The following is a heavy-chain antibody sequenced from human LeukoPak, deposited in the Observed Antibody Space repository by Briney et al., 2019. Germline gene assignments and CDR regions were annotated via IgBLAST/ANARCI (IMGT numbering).Heavy chain of an antibody. J-gene: IGHJ4*02. CDR1: GFTFSSYA. Sequence: GGSLRLSCAASGFTFSSYAMHWVRQAPGKGLEWVAVISYDGSNKCYADSVKGRFTISRDNSKNTLYLQMNSLRAEDTAVYYCARGVYYYDSSGYYSWGTLDYWGQGTLVTVSS. CDR3: ARGVYYYDSSGYYSWGTLDY. V-gene: IGHV3-30*04. CDR2: ISYDGSNK. D-gene: IGHD3-22*01.